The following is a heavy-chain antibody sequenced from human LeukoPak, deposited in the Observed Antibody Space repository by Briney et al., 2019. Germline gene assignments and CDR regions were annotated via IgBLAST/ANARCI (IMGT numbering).Heavy chain of an antibody. V-gene: IGHV3-53*05. CDR1: GFSVKDYY. J-gene: IGHJ4*02. CDR3: ARGFFFDN. D-gene: IGHD3-3*01. Sequence: GGSLRLSCAASGFSVKDYYMTWVRQAPGKGLEWVSVILRDGITHHADSMKDRFTISRDNSNNSVYLQMNSLGPEETAVYYCARGFFFDNWGQGTPVTVSS. CDR2: ILRDGIT.